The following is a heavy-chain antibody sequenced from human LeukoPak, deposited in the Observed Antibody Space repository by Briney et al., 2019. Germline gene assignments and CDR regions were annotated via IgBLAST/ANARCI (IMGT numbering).Heavy chain of an antibody. D-gene: IGHD1-26*01. V-gene: IGHV3-74*01. J-gene: IGHJ4*02. CDR1: GFTFSSYW. CDR3: VRDLGGRSGH. CDR2: INEDGSTT. Sequence: GGSLRLSCAVSGFTFSSYWMSWVRQAPGKGLVWVSRINEDGSTTNYADSVKGRSTIFRDNAKNTLYLQMNSLRAEDTAVYYCVRDLGGRSGHWGQGTLVTVSS.